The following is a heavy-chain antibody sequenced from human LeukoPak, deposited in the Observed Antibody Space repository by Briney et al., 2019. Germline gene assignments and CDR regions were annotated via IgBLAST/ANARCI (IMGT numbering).Heavy chain of an antibody. CDR3: ARVGGKTTINNAAFEI. CDR1: GDSINSDY. D-gene: IGHD5-24*01. V-gene: IGHV4-59*01. Sequence: SETLSLTCTVSGDSINSDYWNWLRQPPGKGLEWIGYIYHTGSTNYNPSLRSRVTISVDTSKKHFSLKLTSVTAADTAIYYCARVGGKTTINNAAFEIWGQGTMVTVSS. J-gene: IGHJ3*02. CDR2: IYHTGST.